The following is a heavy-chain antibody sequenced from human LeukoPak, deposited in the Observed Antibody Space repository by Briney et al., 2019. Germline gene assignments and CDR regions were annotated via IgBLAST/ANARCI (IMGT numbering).Heavy chain of an antibody. CDR2: INPNSGGT. V-gene: IGHV1-2*02. CDR1: GYTFTGYY. Sequence: ASVKVSCKASGYTFTGYYMHWVRQAPGQGLEWMGWINPNSGGTNYAQKFQGRVTMTRDTSISTAYMELSRLRSDDTAVYYCARDFGEQPTFDYWGQGTLVTVSS. CDR3: ARDFGEQPTFDY. J-gene: IGHJ4*02. D-gene: IGHD3-3*01.